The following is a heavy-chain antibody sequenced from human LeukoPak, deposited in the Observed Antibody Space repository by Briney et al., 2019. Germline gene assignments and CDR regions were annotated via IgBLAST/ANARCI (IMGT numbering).Heavy chain of an antibody. CDR3: ARVDCSSGSCSLAGWFDP. J-gene: IGHJ5*02. Sequence: GEPLKISCKGSGYRFTIYWIAWVRQMPGKGLEWMGMVYPGDSDIICNPSFRGQVTLSADKSISTAYLQWSSLQASDTGLYYCARVDCSSGSCSLAGWFDPWGQGTLVTVSS. CDR1: GYRFTIYW. CDR2: VYPGDSDI. V-gene: IGHV5-51*01. D-gene: IGHD2-15*01.